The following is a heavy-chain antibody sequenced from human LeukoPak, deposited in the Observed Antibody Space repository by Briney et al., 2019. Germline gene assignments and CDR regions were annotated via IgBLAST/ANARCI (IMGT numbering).Heavy chain of an antibody. D-gene: IGHD1-26*01. V-gene: IGHV4-59*01. CDR2: IYNSGST. Sequence: SETLSLICTVSGGSISSYYWSWIRQPPGMGLEWIGYIYNSGSTKYNPSLKGRVTISVDTSKNQFSPKLRSVTAADTAVYYCATGSGSYSEYFQHWGQGTLVTVSS. CDR1: GGSISSYY. J-gene: IGHJ1*01. CDR3: ATGSGSYSEYFQH.